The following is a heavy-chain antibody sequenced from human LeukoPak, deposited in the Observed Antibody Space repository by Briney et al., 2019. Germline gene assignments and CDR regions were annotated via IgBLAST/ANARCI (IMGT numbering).Heavy chain of an antibody. CDR1: GGSITSYY. CDR2: IYPRGST. V-gene: IGHV4-4*09. D-gene: IGHD7-27*01. CDR3: ARFSPRAMGNYLDF. Sequence: SETLSLTCTVSGGSITSYYWAWIRQPPGKGLEWIGYIYPRGSTYYNPSLKSRVILSLDKSANQFSLNLSSVTAADTAVYYCARFSPRAMGNYLDFWGQGTLVTVSS. J-gene: IGHJ4*02.